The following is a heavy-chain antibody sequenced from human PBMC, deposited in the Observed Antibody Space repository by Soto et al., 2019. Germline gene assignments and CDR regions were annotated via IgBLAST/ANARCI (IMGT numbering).Heavy chain of an antibody. J-gene: IGHJ6*02. V-gene: IGHV3-53*01. CDR3: ARDPPATRHGMDV. CDR1: GFTVSSNY. Sequence: GGSLRLSCAASGFTVSSNYMSWVRQAPGKGPEWVSVIYSGGSTYYADSVRGRFTISRDNSKNTLYLQMKSLRAEDTAVYYCARDPPATRHGMDVWGQGTTVTVSS. CDR2: IYSGGST.